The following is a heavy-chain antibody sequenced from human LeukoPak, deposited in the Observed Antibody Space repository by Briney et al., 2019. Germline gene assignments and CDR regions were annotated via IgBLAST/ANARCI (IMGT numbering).Heavy chain of an antibody. Sequence: GGALLLSCAASGFPFSNYGFHGARPVTGKRLEGDSGISNSDDTYSRSALKGRFTISMNNDTTSLYLQMNSLSAGDTAVYYCVRVNWLHYSGMDVWGQGTTVTVSS. CDR1: GFPFSNYG. CDR2: ISNSDDT. D-gene: IGHD5-12*01. J-gene: IGHJ6*02. CDR3: VRVNWLHYSGMDV. V-gene: IGHV3-13*01.